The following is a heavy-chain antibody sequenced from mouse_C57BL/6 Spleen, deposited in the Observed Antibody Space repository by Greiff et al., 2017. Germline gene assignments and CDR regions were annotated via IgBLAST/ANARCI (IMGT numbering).Heavy chain of an antibody. CDR3: ARENWEGLYYFDY. Sequence: QVQLQQSGPELVKPGASVKISCKASGYAFSSSWMNWVKQRPGKGLEWIGRIYPGDGDTNYNGKFKGKATLTADKSSSTAYMQLSSLTSEDSAVYLCARENWEGLYYFDYWGQGTTLTVSS. CDR2: IYPGDGDT. D-gene: IGHD4-1*01. CDR1: GYAFSSSW. V-gene: IGHV1-82*01. J-gene: IGHJ2*01.